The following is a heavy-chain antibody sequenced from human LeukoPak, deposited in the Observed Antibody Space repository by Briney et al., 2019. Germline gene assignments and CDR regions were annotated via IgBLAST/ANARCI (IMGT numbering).Heavy chain of an antibody. Sequence: QPGGSLRLSCAASGFTFSSYAMHWVRQAPGKGLECVSAISSNGGSTYYANSVKGRFTISRDNSKNMLYLQMGSLRAEDMAVYYCARDSGTTTSSWFDPWGQGTLVTVSS. CDR3: ARDSGTTTSSWFDP. CDR2: ISSNGGST. V-gene: IGHV3-64*01. CDR1: GFTFSSYA. J-gene: IGHJ5*02. D-gene: IGHD1-7*01.